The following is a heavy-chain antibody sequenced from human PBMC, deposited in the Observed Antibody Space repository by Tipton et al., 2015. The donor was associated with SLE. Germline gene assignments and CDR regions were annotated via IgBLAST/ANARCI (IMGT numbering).Heavy chain of an antibody. Sequence: TLSLTCAVYGGSFSGYYWSWIRQPPGKGLEWIGEINYSGSTNYNPSLKSRVTISVDTSKNQFSLQLTSVTAADTAVYYCARDPSSSWGGNRSFDLWGRGTLVTVSS. CDR1: GGSFSGYY. V-gene: IGHV4-34*01. CDR2: INYSGST. CDR3: ARDPSSSWGGNRSFDL. J-gene: IGHJ2*01. D-gene: IGHD6-13*01.